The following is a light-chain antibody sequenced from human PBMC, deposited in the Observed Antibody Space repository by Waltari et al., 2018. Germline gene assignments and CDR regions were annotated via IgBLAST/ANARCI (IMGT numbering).Light chain of an antibody. CDR2: AAS. V-gene: IGKV1-39*01. CDR3: QQSYSTPRT. CDR1: QSIRSY. Sequence: DIQMTQSPSSLSASVGDRVTITCRASQSIRSYLNWYQQRPGKDPKLLIYAASSLQSGVPSRFSGSGSGTDFTLTIRSLQPEDFATYYCQQSYSTPRTFGQGTKVEIK. J-gene: IGKJ1*01.